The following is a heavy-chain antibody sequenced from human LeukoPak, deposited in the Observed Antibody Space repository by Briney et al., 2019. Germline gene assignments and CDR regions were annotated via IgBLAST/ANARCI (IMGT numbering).Heavy chain of an antibody. V-gene: IGHV1-69*13. CDR1: GGTFSSYA. J-gene: IGHJ4*02. CDR2: IIPIFGTA. CDR3: ARGLYYYDSSGYAKYFDY. D-gene: IGHD3-22*01. Sequence: ASVKVSCKPCGGTFSSYAISWVRQAPGQGLEWMGGIIPIFGTANYAQKFQGRVTITADESTSTAYMELSSLRSEDTAVYYCARGLYYYDSSGYAKYFDYWGQGTLVTVST.